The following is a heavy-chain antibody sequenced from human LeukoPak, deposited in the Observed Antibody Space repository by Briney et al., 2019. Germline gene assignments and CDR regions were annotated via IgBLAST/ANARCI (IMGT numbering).Heavy chain of an antibody. CDR3: ARVLRDASGYDY. J-gene: IGHJ4*02. CDR1: GFTFSSYA. D-gene: IGHD3-22*01. CDR2: ISIHGGDT. V-gene: IGHV3-64*01. Sequence: PGGSLRLSCAASGFTFSSYAMHWVRQAPGKGLEYVSAISIHGGDTYYANSVKGRFTISRDNSKNTLYLQMGSLRAEDMAVYYCARVLRDASGYDYWGQGTLVTVSS.